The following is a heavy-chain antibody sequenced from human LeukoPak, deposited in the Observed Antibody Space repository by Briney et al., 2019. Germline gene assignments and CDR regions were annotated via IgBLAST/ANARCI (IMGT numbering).Heavy chain of an antibody. CDR1: GGSISSYY. D-gene: IGHD3-3*01. CDR2: IYYSGSS. CDR3: ARDISPLDFWSGYYYGMDV. Sequence: SETLSLTCTVSGGSISSYYWSWIRQPPGKGLEWIGYIYYSGSSNYNPSLKSRVTISVDTSKNQFSLKLSSVTAADTAVYYCARDISPLDFWSGYYYGMDVWGQGTTVTVSS. J-gene: IGHJ6*02. V-gene: IGHV4-59*01.